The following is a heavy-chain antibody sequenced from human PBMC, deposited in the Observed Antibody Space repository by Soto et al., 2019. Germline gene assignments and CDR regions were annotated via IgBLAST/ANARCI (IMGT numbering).Heavy chain of an antibody. J-gene: IGHJ6*02. CDR1: GFTFSSYA. Sequence: EVQLLESGGGLVQPGGSLRLSCAASGFTFSSYAMSWVRQAPGKGLEWVSTISGSGGSTYYADSVKGRFTISRDNSKNTLFLETNSLRADDTAIYYCATGEIAAVNDGMEVWGQGTTVTVSS. CDR3: ATGEIAAVNDGMEV. D-gene: IGHD6-13*01. CDR2: ISGSGGST. V-gene: IGHV3-23*01.